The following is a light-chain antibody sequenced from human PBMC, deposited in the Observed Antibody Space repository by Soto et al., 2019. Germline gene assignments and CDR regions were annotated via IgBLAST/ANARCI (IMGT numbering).Light chain of an antibody. V-gene: IGLV2-14*01. CDR1: RSDVGGYKY. CDR3: SSYRSSSTLDV. J-gene: IGLJ1*01. Sequence: QSALTQPASVSGSPGQSITISCTGTRSDVGGYKYVSWYQQHPGKAPKLIIYDVSNRPSGVSNRFSGSKSGNTASLNISGLQAEDEADYYCSSYRSSSTLDVFGTGTKLTVL. CDR2: DVS.